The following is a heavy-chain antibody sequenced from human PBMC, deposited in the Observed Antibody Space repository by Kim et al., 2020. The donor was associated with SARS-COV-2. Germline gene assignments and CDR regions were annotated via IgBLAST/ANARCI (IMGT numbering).Heavy chain of an antibody. CDR3: ANRGDGDNHFAY. CDR2: ISASGSDT. J-gene: IGHJ4*02. Sequence: GGSLRLSCAASGFTFSSSNMRWVRQAPGKGLEWVSTISASGSDTFYAESVKGRFTVSRDNSKKMVYLQMSSLRADDTAVYFCANRGDGDNHFAYWGQGTLVTVSS. D-gene: IGHD4-17*01. CDR1: GFTFSSSN. V-gene: IGHV3-23*01.